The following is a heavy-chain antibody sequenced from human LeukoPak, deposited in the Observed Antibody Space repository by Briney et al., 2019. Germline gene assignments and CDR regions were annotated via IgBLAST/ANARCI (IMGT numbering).Heavy chain of an antibody. CDR2: IYYSGST. CDR3: ARLSMFRWFGP. Sequence: SETLSLTCSVSGGSLSNYYWSWLRQPPGKGLEWIGYIYYSGSTNYNPSLKSRVTISADTSKNQFSLKLTSVTAADTAIYYCARLSMFRWFGPWGQGTLVTVSS. CDR1: GGSLSNYY. D-gene: IGHD3-10*02. V-gene: IGHV4-59*08. J-gene: IGHJ5*02.